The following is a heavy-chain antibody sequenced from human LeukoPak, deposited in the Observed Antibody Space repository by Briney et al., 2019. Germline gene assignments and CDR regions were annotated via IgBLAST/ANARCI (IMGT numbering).Heavy chain of an antibody. V-gene: IGHV3-21*01. CDR2: ISSSSSYI. Sequence: GGSLRLSCAASGFTFSSYSMNWVRQAPGKGLEWVSSISSSSSYIYYADSVKGRFTISRDSAKNSLYLQMNSRRAEDTAVYYCARDGPDYGVSPYFDYWGQGTLVTVSS. CDR1: GFTFSSYS. J-gene: IGHJ4*02. D-gene: IGHD4-17*01. CDR3: ARDGPDYGVSPYFDY.